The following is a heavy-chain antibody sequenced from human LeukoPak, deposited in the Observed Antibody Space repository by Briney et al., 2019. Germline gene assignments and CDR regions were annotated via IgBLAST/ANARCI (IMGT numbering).Heavy chain of an antibody. CDR3: ARGLRNRSSGTRFDVFDI. J-gene: IGHJ3*02. Sequence: KTSETLSLTCTVSGASISNYYWTWMRQPPGKGLEWFGYIYYSGSTNYRPSLKSRATISVDTSKNQVSLRLRSVTAADTAVYYCARGLRNRSSGTRFDVFDIWGQGTMVTVSS. CDR2: IYYSGST. CDR1: GASISNYY. D-gene: IGHD6-6*01. V-gene: IGHV4-59*01.